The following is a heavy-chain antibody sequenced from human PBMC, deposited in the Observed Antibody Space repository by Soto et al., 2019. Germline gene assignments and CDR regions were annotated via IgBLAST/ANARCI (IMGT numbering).Heavy chain of an antibody. CDR3: ARDSVRSGSSSGY. V-gene: IGHV1-18*01. J-gene: IGHJ4*02. Sequence: QVQLVQSGAEVKKPGASVKVSCKASGYTFTNYGISWVRQAPGQGLEWVGWISTYNGNTNYAQKLQDGLTLTTDTSTRTAYMELRSLRSDDTATYYCARDSVRSGSSSGYWGQGTLVTVSS. CDR2: ISTYNGNT. D-gene: IGHD1-26*01. CDR1: GYTFTNYG.